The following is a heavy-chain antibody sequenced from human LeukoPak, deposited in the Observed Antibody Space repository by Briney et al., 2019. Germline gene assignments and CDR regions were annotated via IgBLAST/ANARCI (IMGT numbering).Heavy chain of an antibody. Sequence: ASVKVSCKASGYTLTNYGLHWVRQAPGQGPEWMGWINPHNGNTNSAQKFQARVTMTTDTSTNTAYMQVRSLRSDDTAVYYCARAPTRHLLGRDAFDLWGQGTMVIVST. V-gene: IGHV1-18*01. CDR1: GYTLTNYG. CDR3: ARAPTRHLLGRDAFDL. D-gene: IGHD2-15*01. CDR2: INPHNGNT. J-gene: IGHJ3*01.